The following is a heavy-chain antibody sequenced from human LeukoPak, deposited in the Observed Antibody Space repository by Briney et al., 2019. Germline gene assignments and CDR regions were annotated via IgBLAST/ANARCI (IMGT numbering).Heavy chain of an antibody. CDR3: ARGQGWLQFRYNWFDP. J-gene: IGHJ5*02. CDR1: GYTFTSYD. Sequence: ASVKVSCEASGYTFTSYDINWVRQATGQGLEWMGWMNPNSGNTGYAQKFQGRVTMTRNTSISTAYMELSSLRSEDTAVYYCARGQGWLQFRYNWFDPWGQGTLVTVSS. D-gene: IGHD5-24*01. V-gene: IGHV1-8*01. CDR2: MNPNSGNT.